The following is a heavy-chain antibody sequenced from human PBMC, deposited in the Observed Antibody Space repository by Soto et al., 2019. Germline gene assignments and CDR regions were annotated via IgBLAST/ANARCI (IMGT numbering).Heavy chain of an antibody. V-gene: IGHV3-30-3*01. CDR2: ISYDGSNK. Sequence: GGSLRLSCAASGFTFSSYAMHWVRQAPGKGLEWVAVISYDGSNKYYADSVKGRFTISRDNSKNTLYLQMNSLRAEDTAVYYCASLQWELPRAFDIWGQGTMVTVSS. CDR3: ASLQWELPRAFDI. D-gene: IGHD1-26*01. J-gene: IGHJ3*02. CDR1: GFTFSSYA.